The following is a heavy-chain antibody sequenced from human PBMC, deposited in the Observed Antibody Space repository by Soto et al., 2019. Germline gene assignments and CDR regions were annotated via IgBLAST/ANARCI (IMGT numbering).Heavy chain of an antibody. Sequence: LRLSCAASGFTFATFAMSWVRQAPGKGLEWVSGLSDSGGITYYADSVRGRFTISRDNSKNKLYLQMNSLRGDDTAVYYCAQRGGSGYYGAFDYWGHGTLVTVSS. CDR1: GFTFATFA. V-gene: IGHV3-23*01. CDR2: LSDSGGIT. J-gene: IGHJ4*01. CDR3: AQRGGSGYYGAFDY. D-gene: IGHD3-22*01.